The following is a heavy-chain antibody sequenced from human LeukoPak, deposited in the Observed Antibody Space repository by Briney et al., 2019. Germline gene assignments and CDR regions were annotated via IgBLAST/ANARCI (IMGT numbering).Heavy chain of an antibody. CDR3: ATRIAVAGDRAFDI. Sequence: ASVKVSCKASGGTFSSYTISWVRQAPGQGLEWMGRIIPILGIANYAQKFQGRVTITADKSTSTAYMELNSLRSEDTAVYYCATRIAVAGDRAFDIWGQGTMVTVSS. CDR2: IIPILGIA. CDR1: GGTFSSYT. D-gene: IGHD6-19*01. V-gene: IGHV1-69*02. J-gene: IGHJ3*02.